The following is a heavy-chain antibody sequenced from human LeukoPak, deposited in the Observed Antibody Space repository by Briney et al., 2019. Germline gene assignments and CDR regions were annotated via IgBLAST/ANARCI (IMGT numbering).Heavy chain of an antibody. V-gene: IGHV4-39*01. D-gene: IGHD3-10*01. CDR2: INHSGST. J-gene: IGHJ4*02. CDR1: GGSIGSNNYY. Sequence: SETLSLTCTVSGGSIGSNNYYWGWIRQPPGKGLEWIGEINHSGSTNYNPSLKSRVTISVDTSKNQFSLNLSSVTAADTAVYYCARQISRSGRFNYYFDYWGQGTLVTVSS. CDR3: ARQISRSGRFNYYFDY.